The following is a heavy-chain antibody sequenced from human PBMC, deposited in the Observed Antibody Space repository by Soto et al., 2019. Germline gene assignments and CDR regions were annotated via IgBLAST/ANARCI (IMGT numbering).Heavy chain of an antibody. V-gene: IGHV1-18*01. D-gene: IGHD4-4*01. CDR1: GYKFSSYA. Sequence: QGQLVQSGAEVKKPGASVKVSCKDSGYKFSSYALSWVRQAPGQGLEWLGWISVDSGNTKYVQSLQDRVSMTTDTSTSTAYMELTILRSEDTAVYYCARRNNAFHIWGQGTMVTVSS. CDR3: ARRNNAFHI. CDR2: ISVDSGNT. J-gene: IGHJ3*02.